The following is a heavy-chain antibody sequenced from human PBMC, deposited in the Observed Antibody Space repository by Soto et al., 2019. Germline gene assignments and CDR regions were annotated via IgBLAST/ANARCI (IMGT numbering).Heavy chain of an antibody. V-gene: IGHV4-39*01. CDR2: IYYSGST. J-gene: IGHJ4*02. Sequence: QLQLQESGPGLVKPSETLSLTCTVSGGSISSSSYYWGWIRQPPGKGLEWIGSIYYSGSTYYNPSLKSRVTISVDTSKNQFSLKLSSVTAADTAVYYCARPGFGPRPYYFDYWGQGTLVTVSS. CDR3: ARPGFGPRPYYFDY. CDR1: GGSISSSSYY. D-gene: IGHD3-16*01.